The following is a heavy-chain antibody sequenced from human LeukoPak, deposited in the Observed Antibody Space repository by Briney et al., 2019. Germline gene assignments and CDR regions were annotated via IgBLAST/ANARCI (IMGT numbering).Heavy chain of an antibody. D-gene: IGHD6-19*01. CDR2: IWYEGSNK. Sequence: PGGSLRLSCAASGFTFSSYGKHWVRQAPGKGLEWVAVIWYEGSNKYYADSVKGRFTISRDNSKNTLYLQMNSLRAEDTAVYYCARDRLRIAVAGTLVDYWGQGTLVTVSS. V-gene: IGHV3-33*01. CDR1: GFTFSSYG. CDR3: ARDRLRIAVAGTLVDY. J-gene: IGHJ4*02.